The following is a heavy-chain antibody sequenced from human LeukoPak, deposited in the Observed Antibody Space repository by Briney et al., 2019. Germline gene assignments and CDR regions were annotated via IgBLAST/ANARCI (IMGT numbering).Heavy chain of an antibody. CDR1: GDSVSSSSSA. CDR3: ARNFRPDFDY. Sequence: SQTLSLTCAISGDSVSSSSSAWSWFRQSPSRGLEWLGRTYYRSKWYNEYAASVRGRITINADTSKNQFSLQLNSVTPEDTAVYYCARNFRPDFDYWSQGTLVTVSS. D-gene: IGHD1-14*01. V-gene: IGHV6-1*01. CDR2: TYYRSKWYN. J-gene: IGHJ4*02.